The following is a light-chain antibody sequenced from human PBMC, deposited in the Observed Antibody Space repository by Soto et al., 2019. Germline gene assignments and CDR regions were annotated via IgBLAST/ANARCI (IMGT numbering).Light chain of an antibody. CDR2: EVS. CDR1: SSDVGSYNL. Sequence: QSALTQPASVSGSPGQSITISCTGTSSDVGSYNLVSWYQQHPGKAPKLMIYEVSKRPSGVSNRFSGSKSGNTASLTISGLQAEYEADYYCCSYAGSSSWVFGGGTKLTVL. CDR3: CSYAGSSSWV. J-gene: IGLJ3*02. V-gene: IGLV2-23*02.